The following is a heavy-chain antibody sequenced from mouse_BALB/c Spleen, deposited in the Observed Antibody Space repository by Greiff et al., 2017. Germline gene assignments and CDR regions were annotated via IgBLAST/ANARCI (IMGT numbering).Heavy chain of an antibody. J-gene: IGHJ4*01. CDR1: GFSLTSYG. V-gene: IGHV2-9*02. CDR3: ARGGVPYAMDY. Sequence: QVQLKESGPGLVAPSQSLSITCTVSGFSLTSYGVHWIRQPPGKGLEWLGVIWAGGSTNYNSALMSRLTISKDNSKSQVFLKMNSLQTDDTAMYYCARGGVPYAMDYWGQGTSVTVSS. CDR2: IWAGGST. D-gene: IGHD6-1*01.